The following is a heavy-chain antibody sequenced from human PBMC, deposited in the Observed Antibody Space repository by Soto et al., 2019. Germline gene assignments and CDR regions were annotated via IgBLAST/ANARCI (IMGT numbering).Heavy chain of an antibody. CDR3: ARDMYSSSWLVAFDI. CDR1: GFTFSSYA. Sequence: GGSLRLSCAASGFTFSSYAMHWVRQAPGKGLEWVAVISYDGSNKYYADSVKGRFTISRDNAKNSLYLQMNGLRAEDTAVYYCARDMYSSSWLVAFDIWGQGTMVTVSS. V-gene: IGHV3-30-3*01. D-gene: IGHD6-13*01. J-gene: IGHJ3*02. CDR2: ISYDGSNK.